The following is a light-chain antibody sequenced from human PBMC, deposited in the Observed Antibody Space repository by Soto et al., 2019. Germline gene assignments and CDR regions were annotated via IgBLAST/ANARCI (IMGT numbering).Light chain of an antibody. CDR2: EVS. V-gene: IGLV2-14*01. CDR1: SSDVGGYNY. J-gene: IGLJ3*02. Sequence: QSALTQPASVSGSPGPSITISCTGTSSDVGGYNYVSWYQQHPGKAPKLMIYEVSNRPSGVSNRFSGSKSGNTASLTISGLQAEDEADYYCRSYTSIFWLFGGGTKGTVL. CDR3: RSYTSIFWL.